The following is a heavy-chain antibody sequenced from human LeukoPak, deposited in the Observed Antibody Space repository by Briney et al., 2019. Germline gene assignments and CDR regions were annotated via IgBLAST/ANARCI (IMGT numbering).Heavy chain of an antibody. V-gene: IGHV3-13*01. CDR2: IGTAGDT. J-gene: IGHJ4*02. D-gene: IGHD5-24*01. CDR3: ARGTSRWLQFG. CDR1: GFTFSSYG. Sequence: GGSLRLSCAASGFTFSSYGMSWVRQAPGKGLEWVSAIGTAGDTYYPGSVKGRFTISRENAKNSLYLQMNSLRAGDTAVYYCARGTSRWLQFGGGQGTLVTVSS.